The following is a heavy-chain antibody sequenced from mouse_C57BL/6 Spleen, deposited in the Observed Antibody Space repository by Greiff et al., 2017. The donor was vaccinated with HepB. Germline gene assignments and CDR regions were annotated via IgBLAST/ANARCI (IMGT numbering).Heavy chain of an antibody. CDR1: GYTFTSYW. V-gene: IGHV1-69*01. CDR2: IDPSDSYT. D-gene: IGHD2-4*01. CDR3: AKYDYDGDYFDY. Sequence: QVQLKQPGAELVMPGASVKLSCKASGYTFTSYWMHWVKQRPGQGLEWIGEIDPSDSYTNYNQKFKGKSTLTVDKSSSTAYMQLSSLTSEDSAVYYCAKYDYDGDYFDYWGQGTTLTVSS. J-gene: IGHJ2*01.